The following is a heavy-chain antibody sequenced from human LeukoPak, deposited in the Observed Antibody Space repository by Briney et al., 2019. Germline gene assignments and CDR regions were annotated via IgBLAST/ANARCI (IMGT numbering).Heavy chain of an antibody. CDR2: INPNSGGA. D-gene: IGHD2-21*02. J-gene: IGHJ4*02. Sequence: AASVKVSCKASGYTFTGYYMHWVRQAPGQGLEWMGWINPNSGGANSAQKFQGRVTMTRDTSLSTAYMELRRLASDDTAIYYCARLTEEAPRVTAPYFDYWGQGTLVTVSS. V-gene: IGHV1-2*02. CDR3: ARLTEEAPRVTAPYFDY. CDR1: GYTFTGYY.